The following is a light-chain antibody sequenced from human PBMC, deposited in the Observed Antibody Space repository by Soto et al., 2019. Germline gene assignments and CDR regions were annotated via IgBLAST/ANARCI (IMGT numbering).Light chain of an antibody. V-gene: IGLV2-14*01. Sequence: QSVLTQPASVSGFPGQSITISCTGTSKDVGGYNYVSWYQKHPGKAPKLKIYDVNKRPSGVSNRFSGSKSGNTASLTISGLQAEDEADYYCSSYSNTSTLYVFGTWTKVTVL. CDR1: SKDVGGYNY. CDR2: DVN. J-gene: IGLJ1*01. CDR3: SSYSNTSTLYV.